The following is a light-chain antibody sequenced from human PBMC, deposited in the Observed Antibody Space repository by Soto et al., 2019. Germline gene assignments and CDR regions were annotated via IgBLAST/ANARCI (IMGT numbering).Light chain of an antibody. J-gene: IGKJ5*01. CDR1: QSVSNNY. CDR3: QQRHMWPIT. CDR2: GAS. V-gene: IGKV3D-20*02. Sequence: EILFTQSPGTLSLSPGERVTLPCRTSQSVSNNYLAWYQQKPGQAPRLLIYGASSRDTGIPDRFSGSGSGTDFTLSISRLEPEDFEVYYCQQRHMWPITFGQGTRLEIK.